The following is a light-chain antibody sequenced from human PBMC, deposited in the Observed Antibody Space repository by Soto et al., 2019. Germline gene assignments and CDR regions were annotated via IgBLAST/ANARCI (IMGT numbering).Light chain of an antibody. CDR1: SGHSSYA. CDR3: QTWGTGIVV. J-gene: IGLJ2*01. V-gene: IGLV4-69*01. CDR2: LNSDGSH. Sequence: QAVVTQSPSASASLGASVKLTCTLSSGHSSYAIAWHQQQPEKGPRYLMKLNSDGSHSKGDGIPDRFSGSSSGAERYLTISSLPSEDEADYYCQTWGTGIVVFGGGTKLTVL.